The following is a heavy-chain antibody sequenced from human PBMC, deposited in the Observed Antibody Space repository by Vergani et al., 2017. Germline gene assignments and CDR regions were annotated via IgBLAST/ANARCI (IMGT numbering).Heavy chain of an antibody. CDR3: PMYVRVTSVGLPCS. CDR2: IGKDGINT. V-gene: IGHV3-30*02. Sequence: QVQLVESAGGVVQPGGSLRLSCAASGFTFSNFGMHWIRPAPGKGLEWLAYIGKDGINTRYRDAVKGRFTVSRDNSEDLLYLQRDSLRSEETALSYCPMYVRVTSVGLPCSWGPGALVIISS. CDR1: GFTFSNFG. J-gene: IGHJ5*02. D-gene: IGHD2-21*01.